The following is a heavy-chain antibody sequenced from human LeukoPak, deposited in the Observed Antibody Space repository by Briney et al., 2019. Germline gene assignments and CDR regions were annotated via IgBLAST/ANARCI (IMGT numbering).Heavy chain of an antibody. CDR3: ASGSGYYKGAEYFRH. CDR2: IYTSGST. CDR1: GGSISSYY. D-gene: IGHD3-3*01. V-gene: IGHV4-4*07. Sequence: SETLSLTCTVSGGSISSYYWSWIRQPAGKGLEWIGRIYTSGSTNYNPSLKSRVTMSVDTSKNQFSLKLSSVTAADTAVYYCASGSGYYKGAEYFRHWGQGTLVTVSS. J-gene: IGHJ1*01.